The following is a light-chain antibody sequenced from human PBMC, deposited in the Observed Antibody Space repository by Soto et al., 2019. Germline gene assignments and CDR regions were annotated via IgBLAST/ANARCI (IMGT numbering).Light chain of an antibody. CDR3: QHYNSCSEA. CDR2: KAP. Sequence: DIQMTQSPSTLSGSVGDRVTITCRASQTISSWLAWYQQKPGKAPKLLIYKAPTLKSGVPSRFSGSGSGTEFTLTISSLQPDDFATYYCQHYNSCSEAFGQGTKV. CDR1: QTISSW. V-gene: IGKV1-5*03. J-gene: IGKJ1*01.